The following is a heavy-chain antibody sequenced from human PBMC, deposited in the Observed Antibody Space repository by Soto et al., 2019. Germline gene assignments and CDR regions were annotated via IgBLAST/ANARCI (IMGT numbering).Heavy chain of an antibody. D-gene: IGHD2-15*01. V-gene: IGHV1-18*01. CDR2: ISAYNGNT. J-gene: IGHJ6*02. CDR1: GYIFINYG. Sequence: QVQLVQSGAEVKKPGASVKVSCKASGYIFINYGINWVRQAPGQGLEWMGWISAYNGNTNYAQKLQGRVTMTTDTSPSTAYMELRSLRSDDTAVYYCARAVGYYYGMDVWGQGTTVTVSS. CDR3: ARAVGYYYGMDV.